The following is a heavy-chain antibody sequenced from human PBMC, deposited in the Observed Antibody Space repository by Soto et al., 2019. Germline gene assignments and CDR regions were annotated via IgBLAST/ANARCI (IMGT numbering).Heavy chain of an antibody. CDR1: GGTFRNYP. CDR2: IFPLTDIP. CDR3: ARGPLVALNYFES. Sequence: QVQLVQSGTEVKKPGSSVKVSCMASGGTFRNYPINWVRQAPGQGLEWMGSIFPLTDIPDYAQNFQARLTITADKSTSTAYMELSSLTSDDTAMYFCARGPLVALNYFESWGQGTLVTVSS. V-gene: IGHV1-69*02. J-gene: IGHJ4*02.